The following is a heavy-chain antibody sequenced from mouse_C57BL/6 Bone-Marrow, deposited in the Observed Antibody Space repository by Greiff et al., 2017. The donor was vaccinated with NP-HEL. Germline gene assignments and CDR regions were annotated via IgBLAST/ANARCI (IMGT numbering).Heavy chain of an antibody. Sequence: VQLQQSGPELVKPGASVKLSCKASGYTFTDYYINWVKQRPGQGLEWIGWIIPGSGSTYYNEKFKGKATLTVDKSSSTAYMLLSSLTSDDSAVYFCASVATVHAMGYWGQGTSVTVSS. D-gene: IGHD1-1*01. J-gene: IGHJ4*01. CDR1: GYTFTDYY. CDR2: IIPGSGST. CDR3: ASVATVHAMGY. V-gene: IGHV1-75*01.